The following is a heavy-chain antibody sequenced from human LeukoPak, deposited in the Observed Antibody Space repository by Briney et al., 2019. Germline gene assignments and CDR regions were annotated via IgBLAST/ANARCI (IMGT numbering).Heavy chain of an antibody. J-gene: IGHJ6*02. CDR3: ARAPSMVRGKLYYYGMDV. V-gene: IGHV1-8*02. CDR2: MNPNSGNT. CDR1: GYTFTGYY. D-gene: IGHD3-10*01. Sequence: GASVKVSCKASGYTFTGYYMHWVRQAPGQGLEWMGWMNPNSGNTGYAQKFQGRVTMTRNTSISTAYMELSSLRSEDTAVYYCARAPSMVRGKLYYYGMDVWGQGTTVTVSS.